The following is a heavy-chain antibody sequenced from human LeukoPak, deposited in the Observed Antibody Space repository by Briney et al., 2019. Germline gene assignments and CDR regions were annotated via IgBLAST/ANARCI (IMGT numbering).Heavy chain of an antibody. CDR1: GGSFSGYY. V-gene: IGHV4-34*01. D-gene: IGHD2-8*01. J-gene: IGHJ4*02. Sequence: SETLSLTCAVYGGSFSGYYWSWIRQPPGKGLEWVGEINHSGSTNYNPSLKSRVTISVDTSKNQFSLKLSSVTAADTAVYYCARGIPRYYVYATLDYFDYWSQGTLVTVSS. CDR3: ARGIPRYYVYATLDYFDY. CDR2: INHSGST.